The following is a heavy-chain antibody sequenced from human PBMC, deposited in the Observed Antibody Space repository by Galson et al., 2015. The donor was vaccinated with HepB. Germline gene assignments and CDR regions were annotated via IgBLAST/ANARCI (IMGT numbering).Heavy chain of an antibody. D-gene: IGHD2-15*01. V-gene: IGHV3-11*05. J-gene: IGHJ3*02. CDR3: ARDGGRAFDI. CDR2: ISSSSSYT. Sequence: SLRLYCADSGFTYNDYYMSWIRQAQRKGLESVSYISSSSSYTNYADSVKGRFTISRDNAKNSLYLQMNSLRAEDTAVYYCARDGGRAFDIWGQGTMVTVSS. CDR1: GFTYNDYY.